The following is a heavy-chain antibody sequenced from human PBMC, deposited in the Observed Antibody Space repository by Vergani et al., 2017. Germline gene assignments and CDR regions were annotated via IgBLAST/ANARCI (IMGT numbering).Heavy chain of an antibody. Sequence: QLHLQESGPGLVKPSETLSLTCTVSGGSITSSSYYWGWIRQPPGKGLEWIGNIYHSGGAYYNPSLKGRVTISVDMSKNQFSLEVTSVTAADTAIYFCARTESFILRYFHLALWGQGTLVTVSS. CDR1: GGSITSSSYY. D-gene: IGHD3-9*01. CDR3: ARTESFILRYFHLAL. J-gene: IGHJ4*02. V-gene: IGHV4-39*01. CDR2: IYHSGGA.